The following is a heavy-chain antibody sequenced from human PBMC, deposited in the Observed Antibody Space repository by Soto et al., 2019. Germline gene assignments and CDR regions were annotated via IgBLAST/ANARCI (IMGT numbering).Heavy chain of an antibody. CDR1: GFTFSSYW. CDR2: INSDGSST. Sequence: WALRLSCAASGFTFSSYWMHWVRQAPGKGLVWVSRINSDGSSTSYADSVKGRFTISRDNAKNTLYLQMNSLRAEDTAVYYCARDPRFYYGMDVWGQGTTVTVSS. CDR3: ARDPRFYYGMDV. J-gene: IGHJ6*02. V-gene: IGHV3-74*01.